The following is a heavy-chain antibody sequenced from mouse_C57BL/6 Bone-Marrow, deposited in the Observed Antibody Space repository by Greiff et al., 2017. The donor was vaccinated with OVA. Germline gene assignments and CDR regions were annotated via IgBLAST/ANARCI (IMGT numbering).Heavy chain of an antibody. J-gene: IGHJ2*01. Sequence: VQLQQSGPELVKPGASVKISCKASGYAFSSSWMNWVKQRPGKGLEWIGRIYPGDGDTNYNGKFKGKATLTADKSSSTAYMQLSSLTSEDSAVYFCARTRYGNYHYFDYWGQGTTLTVSS. V-gene: IGHV1-82*01. D-gene: IGHD2-1*01. CDR3: ARTRYGNYHYFDY. CDR1: GYAFSSSW. CDR2: IYPGDGDT.